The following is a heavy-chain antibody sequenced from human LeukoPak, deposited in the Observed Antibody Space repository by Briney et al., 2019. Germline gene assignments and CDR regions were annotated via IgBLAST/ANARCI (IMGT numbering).Heavy chain of an antibody. CDR1: GGTFSSYA. D-gene: IGHD1-26*01. CDR3: AREDVVGATGGDYYYYYGMDV. CDR2: IIPIFGTA. V-gene: IGHV1-69*01. Sequence: GASVKVSCKASGGTFSSYAISWVRQAPGQGLEWMGGIIPIFGTANYAQKFQGRVTITADESTSTAYMELSSLRSEDTAVYYCAREDVVGATGGDYYYYYGMDVWGQGTTVTVSS. J-gene: IGHJ6*02.